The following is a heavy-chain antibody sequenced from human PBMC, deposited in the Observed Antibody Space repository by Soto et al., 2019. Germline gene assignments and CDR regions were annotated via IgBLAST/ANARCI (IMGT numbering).Heavy chain of an antibody. CDR1: GFTFSDFL. V-gene: IGHV3-74*01. CDR3: ARDEFSYGFSNFDY. J-gene: IGHJ4*02. D-gene: IGHD3-3*01. Sequence: EVQLVESGGGLVRPGGSLRLSCAASGFTFSDFLMHWVRETPGKGLSWVARINSDGSVINYADSVKGRFTISRDNARNTLFLQMNSVGAEDTAVYWCARDEFSYGFSNFDYWGQGALVTVSS. CDR2: INSDGSVI.